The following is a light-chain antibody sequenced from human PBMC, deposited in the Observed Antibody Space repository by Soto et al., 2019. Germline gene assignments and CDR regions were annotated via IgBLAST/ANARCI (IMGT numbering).Light chain of an antibody. J-gene: IGKJ4*01. CDR2: SAS. Sequence: DIQMTQSPPSLTASVGDRVTITCRASQGINNYLVWYQQKPEKVPKLLIYSASTMQSGVPSRFSGSGSGTDFTLTISSLQPEGVATYYCQKYNSAPLTFGGGTKVEIE. CDR3: QKYNSAPLT. V-gene: IGKV1-27*01. CDR1: QGINNY.